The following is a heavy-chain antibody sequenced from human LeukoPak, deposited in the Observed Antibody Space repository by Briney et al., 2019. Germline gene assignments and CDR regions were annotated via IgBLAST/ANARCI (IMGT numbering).Heavy chain of an antibody. CDR3: ARDDGVVVAAPFDY. J-gene: IGHJ4*02. Sequence: SGTLSLTCAVSGGSITNNNWWSWVRQPPGKGLEWIGEIYHSGSTNYNPSLKSRVTISVDKSKNQFSLKLSSVTAADTAVYYCARDDGVVVAAPFDYWGQGTLVTVSS. D-gene: IGHD2-15*01. V-gene: IGHV4-4*02. CDR1: GGSITNNNW. CDR2: IYHSGST.